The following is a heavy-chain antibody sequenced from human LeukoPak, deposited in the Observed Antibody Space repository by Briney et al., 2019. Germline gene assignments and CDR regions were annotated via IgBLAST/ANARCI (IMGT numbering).Heavy chain of an antibody. J-gene: IGHJ4*02. CDR3: AKYLTRAFDY. V-gene: IGHV3-7*01. D-gene: IGHD2/OR15-2a*01. Sequence: GESLRLSCAASGFTFRNLWMSWVRQAPGKGLEWVAHTNQDGSNNCYVDSVRGRFTISRDNAKNSLYLQMNSLRAEDTAVYYCAKYLTRAFDYWGQGTLVTVSS. CDR1: GFTFRNLW. CDR2: TNQDGSNN.